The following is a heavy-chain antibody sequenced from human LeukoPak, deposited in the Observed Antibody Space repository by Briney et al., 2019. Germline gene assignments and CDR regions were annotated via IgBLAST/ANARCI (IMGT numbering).Heavy chain of an antibody. CDR3: ALKGPDRYSYGPRGSEFDY. V-gene: IGHV1-46*01. CDR1: GYTFTSHY. J-gene: IGHJ4*02. CDR2: INPSSGGT. D-gene: IGHD5-18*01. Sequence: ASVKVSCKASGYTFTSHYMHWVRQAPGQGLEWMGIINPSSGGTSYAQKFQGRVTITADESTSTAYMELSSLRSEDTAVYYCALKGPDRYSYGPRGSEFDYWGQGTLVTVSS.